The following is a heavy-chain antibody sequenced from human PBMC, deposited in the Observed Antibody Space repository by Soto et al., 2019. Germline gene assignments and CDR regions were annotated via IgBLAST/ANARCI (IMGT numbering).Heavy chain of an antibody. CDR3: ARAFYGSGSYSAGDY. J-gene: IGHJ4*02. V-gene: IGHV3-74*01. D-gene: IGHD3-10*01. CDR1: GFTFSSYS. Sequence: GGSLRLSCAASGFTFSSYSMNWVRQAPGKGLEWVSRISSDGTSTNYADSVKGRFTISRDNAKNTLYLQMNSLRTEDTAVYYCARAFYGSGSYSAGDYWGQGALVTVSS. CDR2: ISSDGTST.